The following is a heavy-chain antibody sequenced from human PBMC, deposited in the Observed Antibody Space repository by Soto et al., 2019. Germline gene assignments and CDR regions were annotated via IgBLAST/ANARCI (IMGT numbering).Heavy chain of an antibody. CDR1: GFTFSSYW. CDR3: ARPTLGELLNE. D-gene: IGHD3-16*01. V-gene: IGHV3-7*03. J-gene: IGHJ4*02. CDR2: IKQDGSEK. Sequence: EVQLVESGGGLVQPGGSLRLSCGASGFTFSSYWMSWVRQAPGKGLEWVANIKQDGSEKYYVDSVKGRFTISRDNAKNSLYLQMNSPIAEETAVYYCARPTLGELLNEWGQGTLVTVSS.